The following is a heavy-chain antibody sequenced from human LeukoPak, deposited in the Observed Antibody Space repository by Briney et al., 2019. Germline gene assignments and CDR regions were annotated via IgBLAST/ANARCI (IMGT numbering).Heavy chain of an antibody. CDR2: INPNSGGT. V-gene: IGHV1-2*02. CDR1: GYTFTGYY. J-gene: IGHJ4*02. Sequence: ASVKVSCKASGYTFTGYYMHWVRQAPGQGLEWMGWINPNSGGTNYAQKFQGRVTMTRDTSISTAYMDLSSLTSDDTALYYCARALTRYSTAWYGYWGQGTLVTVSS. CDR3: ARALTRYSTAWYGY. D-gene: IGHD6-19*01.